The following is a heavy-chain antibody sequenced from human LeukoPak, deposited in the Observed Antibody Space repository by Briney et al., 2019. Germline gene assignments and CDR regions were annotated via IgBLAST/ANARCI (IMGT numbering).Heavy chain of an antibody. V-gene: IGHV4-4*07. CDR3: VRDIREYSSSSGAFDI. CDR2: IYTSGST. J-gene: IGHJ3*02. Sequence: KPSETLSLTCTVSGGSISSYYWSWIRQPAGKGLEWIGRIYTSGSTNYNPSLKSRVTMSVDTSKNQFSLKLSSVTAADTAVYYCVRDIREYSSSSGAFDIWGQGTMVTVSS. CDR1: GGSISSYY. D-gene: IGHD6-6*01.